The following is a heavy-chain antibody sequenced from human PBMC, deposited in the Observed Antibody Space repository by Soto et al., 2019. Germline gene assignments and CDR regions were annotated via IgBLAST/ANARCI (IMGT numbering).Heavy chain of an antibody. CDR2: LYSGGSK. D-gene: IGHD2-2*01. CDR1: GFAISSNY. V-gene: IGHV3-53*01. J-gene: IGHJ3*02. Sequence: EVQLVESGGGLIQPGGSLRLSCTASGFAISSNYMTWVRQAPGKGLEWVSLLYSGGSKYYADSVRGQFTISRDGSKNTLFLQMDRLRAEDTAVYFCASRKVPAAVWWDGAFDIWGHGTTVAVSS. CDR3: ASRKVPAAVWWDGAFDI.